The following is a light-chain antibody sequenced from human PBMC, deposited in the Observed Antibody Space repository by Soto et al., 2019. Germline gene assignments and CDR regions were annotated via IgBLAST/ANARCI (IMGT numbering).Light chain of an antibody. CDR3: QQLNSYPFT. J-gene: IGKJ4*01. V-gene: IGKV1-9*01. CDR2: AAS. CDR1: QGISSY. Sequence: DIQLTQSPSFLSASVGDRVTIPCPASQGISSYLAWYQQKPGKAPKLLIYAASTLQSGVPSRFSGSGSGTEFTLTISSLQPEDFATYYCQQLNSYPFTFGGGTKVEIK.